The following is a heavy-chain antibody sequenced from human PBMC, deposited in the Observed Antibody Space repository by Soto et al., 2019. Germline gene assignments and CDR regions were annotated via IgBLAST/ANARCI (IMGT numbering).Heavy chain of an antibody. CDR1: ENTFTSYY. V-gene: IGHV1-46*01. CDR2: INPSGGST. J-gene: IGHJ4*02. CDR3: ARTRLSPYYFDY. Sequence: EASVKVSCKASENTFTSYYMHWVRQAPGQGLEWMGIINPSGGSTVYAQNFQGRVTMTRDTSTSTVYMEMSSLRSEDTAVYYCARTRLSPYYFDYWGQGTLVTVSS.